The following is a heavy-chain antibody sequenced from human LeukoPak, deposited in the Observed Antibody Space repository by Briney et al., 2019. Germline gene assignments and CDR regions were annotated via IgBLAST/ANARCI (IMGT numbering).Heavy chain of an antibody. D-gene: IGHD3-3*01. CDR2: ISGSGGST. Sequence: GGSLRLSCAASGFTFSSYAMSWVRQAPGKGLEWVSGISGSGGSTYYADSVKGRFTISRDNSDKTLYLQMNSLRAEDTAVYYCAKRSLSGTWYFDLWGRGTLVIVSS. CDR3: AKRSLSGTWYFDL. CDR1: GFTFSSYA. J-gene: IGHJ2*01. V-gene: IGHV3-23*01.